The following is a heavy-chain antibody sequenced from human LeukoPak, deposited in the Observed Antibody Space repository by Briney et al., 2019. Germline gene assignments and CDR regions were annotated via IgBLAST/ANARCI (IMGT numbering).Heavy chain of an antibody. Sequence: PSETLSLTCAVYGGSFSGYYWSWIRQPPGKGLEWIGEINHSGSTNYNPSLKSRVTISVDTSKNQFSLKLSSVTAADTAVYYCARQRQQLVQWFDPWGQGTLVTVSS. D-gene: IGHD6-13*01. CDR1: GGSFSGYY. J-gene: IGHJ5*02. CDR3: ARQRQQLVQWFDP. CDR2: INHSGST. V-gene: IGHV4-34*01.